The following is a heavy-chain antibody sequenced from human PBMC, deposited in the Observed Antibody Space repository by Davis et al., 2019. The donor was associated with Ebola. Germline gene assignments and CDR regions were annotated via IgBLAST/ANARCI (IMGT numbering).Heavy chain of an antibody. V-gene: IGHV1-69*06. Sequence: SVKVSCKASGGTFSSYAISWVRQAPGQGLEWMGGIIPIFGTANYAQKFQGRVTITADKSTSPAYMELSSLRSEDTAVYYCARSSGSYYDAFDIWGQGTMVTVSS. J-gene: IGHJ3*02. CDR3: ARSSGSYYDAFDI. D-gene: IGHD1-26*01. CDR1: GGTFSSYA. CDR2: IIPIFGTA.